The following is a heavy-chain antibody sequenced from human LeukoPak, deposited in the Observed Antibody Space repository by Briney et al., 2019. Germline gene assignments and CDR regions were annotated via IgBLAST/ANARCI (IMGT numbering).Heavy chain of an antibody. Sequence: GGSLRLSCSASGFTFSSYWMSWVRQAPGKGLEWVANIKQDGSAKYYVDSVKGRFTISRDNAKNSLYLHMNSLRDEDAALYYCARDGPNSSSSDFDYWGQGTLVTVSS. D-gene: IGHD6-6*01. V-gene: IGHV3-7*01. J-gene: IGHJ4*02. CDR2: IKQDGSAK. CDR3: ARDGPNSSSSDFDY. CDR1: GFTFSSYW.